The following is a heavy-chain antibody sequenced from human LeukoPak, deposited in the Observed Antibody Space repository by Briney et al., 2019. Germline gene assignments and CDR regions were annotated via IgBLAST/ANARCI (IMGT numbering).Heavy chain of an antibody. D-gene: IGHD6-13*01. CDR3: AKAMGGSSWYKDDY. V-gene: IGHV3-30-3*01. CDR1: GFTFSSYA. J-gene: IGHJ4*02. CDR2: ISYDGSNK. Sequence: GGSLRLSCAASGFTFSSYAMHWVRQAPGKGLEWVAVISYDGSNKYYADSVKGRFTISRDNSKNTLYLQMNSLRAEDTAVYYCAKAMGGSSWYKDDYWGQGTLVTVSS.